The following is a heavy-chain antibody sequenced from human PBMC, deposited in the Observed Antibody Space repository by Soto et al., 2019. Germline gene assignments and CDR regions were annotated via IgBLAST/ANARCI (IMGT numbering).Heavy chain of an antibody. CDR2: IIPIFGTA. CDR1: GGTFSSYA. D-gene: IGHD2-2*02. V-gene: IGHV1-69*01. J-gene: IGHJ6*04. CDR3: ARGDIVVVPAAIRGYYYGMDV. Sequence: QVQLVQSGAEVKKPGSSVKVSCKASGGTFSSYAISLVRQAPGQGLEWRGGIIPIFGTANYAQKFQCRGTITADESTSTGYMELSSLRSEEAAVYYCARGDIVVVPAAIRGYYYGMDVWGKGSTVAVAS.